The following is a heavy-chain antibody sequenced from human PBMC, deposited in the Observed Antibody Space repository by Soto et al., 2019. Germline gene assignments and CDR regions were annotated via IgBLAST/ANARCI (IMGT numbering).Heavy chain of an antibody. CDR1: GFTFSSYA. Sequence: EVQLLESGGGLVQPGGSLRLSCAASGFTFSSYAMSWVRQAPGKGLEWVSAFSGSGGSTYYADSVKGRFAISRDNSKNTLYLQMNSLRAEDTAVYYCAKESWALELHLPWFDPWGQGTLVTVSS. CDR3: AKESWALELHLPWFDP. CDR2: FSGSGGST. V-gene: IGHV3-23*01. J-gene: IGHJ5*02. D-gene: IGHD1-7*01.